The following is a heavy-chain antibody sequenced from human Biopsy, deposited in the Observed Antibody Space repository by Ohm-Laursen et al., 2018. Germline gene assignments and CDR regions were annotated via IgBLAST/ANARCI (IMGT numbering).Heavy chain of an antibody. CDR3: ARVPAYPSIDGYYGLDL. D-gene: IGHD3-9*01. J-gene: IGHJ6*02. CDR1: GYTFAGYY. Sequence: GASVTASCKTSGYTFAGYYLHWVRQAPGHGLEWVGWINPNSGNANYAQSFQGRLTVTRDTSISTAYMELTSLTFDDTAIYYCARVPAYPSIDGYYGLDLWGQGTTVIVSS. V-gene: IGHV1-2*02. CDR2: INPNSGNA.